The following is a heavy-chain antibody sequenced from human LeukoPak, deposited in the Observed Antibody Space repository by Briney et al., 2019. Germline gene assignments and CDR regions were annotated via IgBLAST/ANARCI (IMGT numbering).Heavy chain of an antibody. CDR3: ARERVTIFGPDAFDI. J-gene: IGHJ3*02. D-gene: IGHD3-3*01. V-gene: IGHV3-11*01. CDR2: ISSSGSTI. Sequence: GGSLRLSCAASGFTFSDYYMSWIRQAPGKGLEWVSYISSSGSTIYYADSVKGRFTISRDNAKNSLYLQMNSLRAEDTAVYYCARERVTIFGPDAFDIWGQGTMVTVSS. CDR1: GFTFSDYY.